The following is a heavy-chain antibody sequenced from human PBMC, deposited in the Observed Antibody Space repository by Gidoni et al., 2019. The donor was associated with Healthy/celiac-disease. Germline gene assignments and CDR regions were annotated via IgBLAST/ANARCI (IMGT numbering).Heavy chain of an antibody. CDR2: IWYDGSNK. Sequence: QVQLVESGGGVVQPGRSLRLSCAASGFTFSSYGMHWVRQAPGKGLEWVAVIWYDGSNKYYADSVKGRFTISRDNSKNTLYLQMNSLRAEDTAVYYCASYYYDSSGYYAFGYWGQGTLVTVSS. CDR1: GFTFSSYG. J-gene: IGHJ4*02. CDR3: ASYYYDSSGYYAFGY. D-gene: IGHD3-22*01. V-gene: IGHV3-33*01.